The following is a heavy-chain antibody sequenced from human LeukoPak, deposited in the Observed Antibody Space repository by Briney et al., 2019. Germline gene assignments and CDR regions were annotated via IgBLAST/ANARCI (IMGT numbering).Heavy chain of an antibody. D-gene: IGHD6-19*01. CDR3: ARVNKYSSGWYY. CDR2: ISSSSSYI. V-gene: IGHV3-21*01. CDR1: GFTFSSYS. J-gene: IGHJ4*02. Sequence: GGSLRLSCAASGFTFSSYSMNWVRQAPGKGLEWVSSISSSSSYIYYADSVKGRFTISRDNAKNSPYLQMNSLRAEDTAVYYCARVNKYSSGWYYWGQGTLVTVSS.